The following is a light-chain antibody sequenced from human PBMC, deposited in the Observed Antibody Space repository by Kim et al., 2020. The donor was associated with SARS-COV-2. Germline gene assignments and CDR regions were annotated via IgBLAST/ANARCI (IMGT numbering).Light chain of an antibody. V-gene: IGLV1-51*01. Sequence: QSVLTQPHSVSAAPGQGVTISCSGSSSNIGNNYVSWYQQLPGTAPKLLIYDNNKRPSGIPDRFSGSKSGTSATLGITGLQTGDEADYHCGSWDSSLTAGVFGGGTQLTVL. CDR1: SSNIGNNY. CDR3: GSWDSSLTAGV. CDR2: DNN. J-gene: IGLJ2*01.